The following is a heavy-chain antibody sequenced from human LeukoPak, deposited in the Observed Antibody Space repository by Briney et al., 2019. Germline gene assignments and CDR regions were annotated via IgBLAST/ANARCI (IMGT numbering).Heavy chain of an antibody. Sequence: PSETLSLTCTVSGGSISSYYWTWIRQPPGKGLEWIGYIYYSGSTKYNPSLMSRVTFSVDTSNNQFSLKLTSVTAADTAVYYCARVSSGSHRDGYNVVDYWGQGTRVTVSS. CDR3: ARVSSGSHRDGYNVVDY. CDR2: IYYSGST. V-gene: IGHV4-59*13. D-gene: IGHD5-24*01. J-gene: IGHJ4*02. CDR1: GGSISSYY.